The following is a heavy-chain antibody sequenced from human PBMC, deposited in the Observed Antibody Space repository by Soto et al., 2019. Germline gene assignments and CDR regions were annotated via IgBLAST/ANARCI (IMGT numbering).Heavy chain of an antibody. D-gene: IGHD3-22*01. CDR3: ASITYDSSGYYPDPYFQH. CDR1: GGSISSSA. CDR2: IYYSGSS. Sequence: PWDTLCLTCTASGGSISSSAWSWIRQPPGKGLEWIGYIYYSGSSNYKPSLKSRVTISVDTSKNQFSLNLSSVTAADTAVYYCASITYDSSGYYPDPYFQHWGQGTLVTVSS. J-gene: IGHJ1*01. V-gene: IGHV4-59*01.